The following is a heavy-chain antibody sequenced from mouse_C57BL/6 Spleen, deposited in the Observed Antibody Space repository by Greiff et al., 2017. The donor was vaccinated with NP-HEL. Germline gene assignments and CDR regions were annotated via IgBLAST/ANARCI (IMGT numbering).Heavy chain of an antibody. V-gene: IGHV1-50*01. Sequence: QVQLQQPGAELVKPGASVKLSCKASGYTFTSYWMQWVKQRPGQGLEWIGEIDPSDSYTNYNQKFKGKATLTVDTSSSTAYMQLSSLTSEDSAVYYCARSDYSNQYYYAMDYWGQGTSVTVSS. J-gene: IGHJ4*01. CDR1: GYTFTSYW. CDR2: IDPSDSYT. CDR3: ARSDYSNQYYYAMDY. D-gene: IGHD2-5*01.